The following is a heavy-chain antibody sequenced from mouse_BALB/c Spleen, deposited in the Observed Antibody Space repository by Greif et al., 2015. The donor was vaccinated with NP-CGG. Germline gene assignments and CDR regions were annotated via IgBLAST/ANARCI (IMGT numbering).Heavy chain of an antibody. Sequence: EVNVVESGGGLVKRGGSLKLSCAASGFTFSDYYMYWVRQTPVKRLEWVATISAGGSYTYYPDSVKGRFTISRDNAKNNLYLRMSSLKSKDTAMYYCARGYRDYYAMDYWGQGTSVTVSS. V-gene: IGHV5-4*02. CDR3: ARGYRDYYAMDY. CDR1: GFTFSDYY. CDR2: ISAGGSYT. J-gene: IGHJ4*01. D-gene: IGHD2-14*01.